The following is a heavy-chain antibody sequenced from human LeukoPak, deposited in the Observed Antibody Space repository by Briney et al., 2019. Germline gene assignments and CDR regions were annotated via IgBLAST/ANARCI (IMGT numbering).Heavy chain of an antibody. D-gene: IGHD6-19*01. CDR1: GFTFDDYA. V-gene: IGHV3-9*03. CDR2: ISWNSGSI. J-gene: IGHJ4*02. Sequence: GGSLRLSCAASGFTFDDYAMHWVRQAPGKGLEWVSGISWNSGSIGYADSVKGRFTISRDNAKNSLYLQMNSLRAEDMALYYCARGRPRQSYFDYWGQGTLVTVSS. CDR3: ARGRPRQSYFDY.